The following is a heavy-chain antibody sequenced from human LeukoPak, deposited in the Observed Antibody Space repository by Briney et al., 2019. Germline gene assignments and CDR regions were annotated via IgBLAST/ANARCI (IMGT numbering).Heavy chain of an antibody. CDR3: AREIAAGQFYYYAMDV. CDR1: GGTFSSFA. CDR2: TISILGIP. V-gene: IGHV1-69*04. J-gene: IGHJ6*02. Sequence: SVKVSCKASGGTFSSFAISWVRQAPGQGLEWMGRTISILGIPNYTQNFQGRVTITADKSTSTAYMELSSLRSEDTAVYYCAREIAAGQFYYYAMDVWGQGTTVTASS.